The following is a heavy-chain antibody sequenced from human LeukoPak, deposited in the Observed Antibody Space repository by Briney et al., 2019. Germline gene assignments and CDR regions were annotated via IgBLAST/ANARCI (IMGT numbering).Heavy chain of an antibody. Sequence: SETLSLTCTVSGGSISSGDYYWSWIRQPPGKGLEWIGYIYYSGSTFYSPSLKSRVTISVDTSKNQFSLKLSSVTAADTAVYYCASFYQAYYSDYWGQGTLVTVSS. D-gene: IGHD2-21*01. J-gene: IGHJ4*02. V-gene: IGHV4-30-4*01. CDR3: ASFYQAYYSDY. CDR2: IYYSGST. CDR1: GGSISSGDYY.